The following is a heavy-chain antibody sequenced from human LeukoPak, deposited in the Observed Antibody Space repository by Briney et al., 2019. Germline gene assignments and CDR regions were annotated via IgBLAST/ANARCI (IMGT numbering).Heavy chain of an antibody. CDR3: AKPYYDFWSGYYNRFMDV. D-gene: IGHD3-3*01. CDR2: VRYDGSNK. CDR1: GFTFSSYG. J-gene: IGHJ6*03. V-gene: IGHV3-30*02. Sequence: PGGSLRLSCAASGFTFSSYGMHWVRQAPGKGLEWVAFVRYDGSNKYYADSVKGRFTISRDNSKNTLYLQLTSLRAEDPAVYYCAKPYYDFWSGYYNRFMDVWGKGTTVTVSS.